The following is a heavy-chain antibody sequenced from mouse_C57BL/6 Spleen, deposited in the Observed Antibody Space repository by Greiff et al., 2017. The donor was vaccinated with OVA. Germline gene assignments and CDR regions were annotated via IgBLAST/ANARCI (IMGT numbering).Heavy chain of an antibody. J-gene: IGHJ1*03. V-gene: IGHV1-15*01. D-gene: IGHD4-1*01. CDR1: GYTFTDYE. CDR3: TRAAGGYFDV. CDR2: IDPETGGT. Sequence: VQLQQSGAELVRPGASVTLSCKASGYTFTDYEMHWVKQTPVHGLEWIGAIDPETGGTAYNQKFKGKAILTADKSSSTAYMELRGLTSEDSAVYYCTRAAGGYFDVWGTGTTVTVSS.